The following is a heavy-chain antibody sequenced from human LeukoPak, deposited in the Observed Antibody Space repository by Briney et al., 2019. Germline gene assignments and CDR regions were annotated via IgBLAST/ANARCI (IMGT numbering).Heavy chain of an antibody. CDR1: GYTFTGYY. CDR3: ARGAYYDFWSGYINYYYYYYMDV. Sequence: ASVKVSCKASGYTFTGYYMHWARQAPGQGLEWMGWINPNSGGTNYAQKFQGRVTITRNTSISTAYMELSSLRSEDTAVYYCARGAYYDFWSGYINYYYYYYMDVWGKGTTVTVSS. V-gene: IGHV1-2*02. D-gene: IGHD3-3*01. CDR2: INPNSGGT. J-gene: IGHJ6*03.